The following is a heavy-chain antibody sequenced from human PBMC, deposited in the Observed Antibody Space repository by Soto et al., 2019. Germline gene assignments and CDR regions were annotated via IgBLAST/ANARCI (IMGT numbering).Heavy chain of an antibody. Sequence: QVQLVESGGGVVQPGRSLRLSCAASGFTFRSYAMHWVRQAPGKGLEWVAVISYDGSNKYYADSVKGRFTISRDNSKNTLYLQMNSLRAEDTAVYYCARATVVDRYYVDYWGQGTLVTVSS. CDR2: ISYDGSNK. D-gene: IGHD4-17*01. CDR1: GFTFRSYA. V-gene: IGHV3-30-3*01. CDR3: ARATVVDRYYVDY. J-gene: IGHJ4*02.